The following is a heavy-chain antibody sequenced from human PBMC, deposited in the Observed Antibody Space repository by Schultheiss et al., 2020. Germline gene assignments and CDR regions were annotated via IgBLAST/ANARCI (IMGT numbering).Heavy chain of an antibody. CDR3: ARGILYYYYMDV. V-gene: IGHV3-21*04. CDR2: ISSSSSYI. D-gene: IGHD2/OR15-2a*01. CDR1: GFTFSNAW. J-gene: IGHJ6*03. Sequence: GGSLRLSCAASGFTFSNAWMSWVRQAPGKGLEWVSSISSSSSYIYYADSVKGRFTISRDNAKNSLYLQMNSLRAEDTAVYYCARGILYYYYMDVWGKGTTVTVSS.